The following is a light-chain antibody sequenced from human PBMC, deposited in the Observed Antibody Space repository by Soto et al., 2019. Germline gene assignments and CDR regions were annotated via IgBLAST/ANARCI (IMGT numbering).Light chain of an antibody. V-gene: IGKV3-20*01. Sequence: EVVLPQSPGTLSLSPGERATLSCRASQSVSSSYLAWHQQKPGQAPRLLIYGASSRATGIPDRFSGSGSGTDFTLTISRLEPEDFAVYYCQQYGSSPRTFGQGTKVEIK. CDR1: QSVSSSY. CDR2: GAS. J-gene: IGKJ1*01. CDR3: QQYGSSPRT.